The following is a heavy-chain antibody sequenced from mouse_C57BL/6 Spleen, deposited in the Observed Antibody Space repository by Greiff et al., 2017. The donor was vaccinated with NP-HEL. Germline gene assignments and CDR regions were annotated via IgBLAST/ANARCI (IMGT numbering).Heavy chain of an antibody. Sequence: QVQLQQPGAELVMPGASVKLSCKASGYTFTSYWMHWVKQRPGQGLEWIGEIDPSDSYTNYNQKFKGKSTLTVDKSSSTAYMQLSSLTSEDSAVYYCARQGTAQAPWFAYWGQGTLVTVSA. CDR3: ARQGTAQAPWFAY. D-gene: IGHD3-2*02. V-gene: IGHV1-69*01. CDR1: GYTFTSYW. CDR2: IDPSDSYT. J-gene: IGHJ3*01.